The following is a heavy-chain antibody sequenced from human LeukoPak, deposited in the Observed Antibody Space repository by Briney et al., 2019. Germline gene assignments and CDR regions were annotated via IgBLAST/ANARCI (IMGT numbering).Heavy chain of an antibody. D-gene: IGHD6-19*01. J-gene: IGHJ5*02. Sequence: PGGSLRLSCAASGFTFSSYWMSWVRQAPGKGLEWVANIKQDGSDKYYVDSVKGRFTISRDNAKNSVYPQMNSLRAEDTALYYCARAVAENWFDPWGQGTLVTVSS. V-gene: IGHV3-7*01. CDR3: ARAVAENWFDP. CDR1: GFTFSSYW. CDR2: IKQDGSDK.